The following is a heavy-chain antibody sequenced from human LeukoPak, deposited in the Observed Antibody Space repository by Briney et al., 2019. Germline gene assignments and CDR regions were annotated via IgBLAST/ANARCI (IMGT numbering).Heavy chain of an antibody. CDR1: GYTFTSYG. CDR3: ARGILRFLEWLAIDAFDI. Sequence: GASVKVSCKASGYTFTSYGISWVRQAPGPGLEWMGWISAYNGNTNYAQKLQGRVTMTTDTSTSTAYMELRSLRSDDTAVYYCARGILRFLEWLAIDAFDIWGQGTMVTVSS. J-gene: IGHJ3*02. V-gene: IGHV1-18*01. CDR2: ISAYNGNT. D-gene: IGHD3-3*01.